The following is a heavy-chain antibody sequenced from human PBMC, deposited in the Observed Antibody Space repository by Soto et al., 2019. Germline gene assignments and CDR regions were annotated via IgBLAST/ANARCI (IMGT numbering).Heavy chain of an antibody. CDR2: IYYGGTT. J-gene: IGHJ4*02. CDR1: GGSMNNNY. Sequence: SETLSLTCTVSGGSMNNNYWSWIRQPPGKGLEWIGYIYYGGTTSYNPSLKTRVAMSVDTSKNQFSLKPSSVTAADTAVYFCARGGWYNDYWDQGTLVTVSS. D-gene: IGHD6-19*01. CDR3: ARGGWYNDY. V-gene: IGHV4-59*01.